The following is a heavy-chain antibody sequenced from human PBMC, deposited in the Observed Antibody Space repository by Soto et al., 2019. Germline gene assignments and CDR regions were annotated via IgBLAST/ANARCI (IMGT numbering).Heavy chain of an antibody. D-gene: IGHD3-3*01. V-gene: IGHV3-30*04. CDR3: AKNYYDFWSGSPRELPNLDY. CDR1: GFTFSTYA. Sequence: GGSLRLSCAASGFTFSTYAMNWVRQAPGKGLEWVSIITFSGNNKYYADSVKGRFTISRDNSKNTLYLQMNSLRAEDTAVYYCAKNYYDFWSGSPRELPNLDYWGQGTLVTVSS. J-gene: IGHJ4*02. CDR2: ITFSGNNK.